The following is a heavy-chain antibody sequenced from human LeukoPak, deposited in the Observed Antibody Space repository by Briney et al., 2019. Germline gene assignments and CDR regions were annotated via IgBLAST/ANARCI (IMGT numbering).Heavy chain of an antibody. V-gene: IGHV1-2*02. D-gene: IGHD2-15*01. CDR3: VRKSATRRTSEFDY. CDR1: GYTFSGYY. J-gene: IGHJ4*02. CDR2: ITPNSGGT. Sequence: ASVKVSCKASGYTFSGYYIHWVRQAPGQGLEWMGWITPNSGGTKYAQRFQGRVTMTRDTSISTAYMDLSSLESDDTAVFYCVRKSATRRTSEFDYWGQGTPVTVSS.